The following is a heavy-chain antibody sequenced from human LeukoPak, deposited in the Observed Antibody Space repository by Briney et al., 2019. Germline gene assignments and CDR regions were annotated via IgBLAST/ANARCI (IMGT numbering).Heavy chain of an antibody. J-gene: IGHJ4*02. V-gene: IGHV1-24*01. CDR2: FDPEDGET. Sequence: ASVKVSCKVSGYTLTELSMHWVRQAPGKGLEWMGGFDPEDGETIYAQKFQGRVTMTEDTSTDTAYMELSSLRSEDTAVYYCATAGLDTAMARGPFDYWGQGTLVTVSS. CDR1: GYTLTELS. CDR3: ATAGLDTAMARGPFDY. D-gene: IGHD5-18*01.